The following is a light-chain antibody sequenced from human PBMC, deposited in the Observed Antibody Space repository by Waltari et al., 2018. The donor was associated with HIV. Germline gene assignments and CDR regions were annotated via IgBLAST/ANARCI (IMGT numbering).Light chain of an antibody. CDR2: EVS. CDR1: SSDIGAYDF. V-gene: IGLV2-14*01. J-gene: IGLJ2*01. CDR3: SSFTTSNSLL. Sequence: QSALTQPASVSGSPGQSITVSCTGTSSDIGAYDFVSWYQHTPGTAPKLVIYEVSNRPSGISYRVSGSKSGNTASLTISGLQTEDEADYYCSSFTTSNSLLCGGGTKVTVL.